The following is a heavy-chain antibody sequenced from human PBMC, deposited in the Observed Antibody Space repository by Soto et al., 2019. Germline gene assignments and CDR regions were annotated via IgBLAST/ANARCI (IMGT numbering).Heavy chain of an antibody. D-gene: IGHD1-26*01. CDR2: ISGSGGST. J-gene: IGHJ4*02. V-gene: IGHV3-23*01. CDR1: GFTFSSYA. Sequence: EVQLLESGGGLVQPGWSLRLSCAASGFTFSSYAMSWVRQAPGKGLEWVSAISGSGGSTYYADSVKGRFTISRDNSKNTLYLQMNSLRAEDTAVYYCAKGYSGSYYVPYYFDYWGQGTPVTVSS. CDR3: AKGYSGSYYVPYYFDY.